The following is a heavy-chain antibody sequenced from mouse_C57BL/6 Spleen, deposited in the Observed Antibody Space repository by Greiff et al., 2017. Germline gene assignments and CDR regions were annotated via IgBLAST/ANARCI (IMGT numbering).Heavy chain of an antibody. CDR2: IYPGDGDT. Sequence: QVHVKQSGPELVKPGASVKISCKASGYAFSSSWMNWVKQRPGKGLEWIGRIYPGDGDTNYNGKFKGKATLTADKSSSTAYMQLSSLTSEDSAVYFCASYYSNVWFAYWGQGTLVTVSA. CDR1: GYAFSSSW. V-gene: IGHV1-82*01. D-gene: IGHD2-5*01. J-gene: IGHJ3*01. CDR3: ASYYSNVWFAY.